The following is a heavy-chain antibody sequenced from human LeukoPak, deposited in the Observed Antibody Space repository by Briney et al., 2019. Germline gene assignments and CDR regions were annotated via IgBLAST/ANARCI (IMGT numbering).Heavy chain of an antibody. Sequence: PSETLSLTCTVSGGSISSGSYYWSCIRQPAGKGLECIGRIYTSGSTNYNPSLKSRVSISVDTSQNQFSLKLSSVTAADTAVYYCARDYSGSGGATVFDIWGQGTVVTVSS. CDR1: GGSISSGSYY. CDR2: IYTSGST. J-gene: IGHJ3*02. D-gene: IGHD3-10*01. V-gene: IGHV4-61*02. CDR3: ARDYSGSGGATVFDI.